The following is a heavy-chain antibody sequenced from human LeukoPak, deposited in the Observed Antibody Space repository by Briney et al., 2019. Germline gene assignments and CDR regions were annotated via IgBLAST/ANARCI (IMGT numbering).Heavy chain of an antibody. D-gene: IGHD4-17*01. CDR2: ISWNSGSI. CDR1: GFTFDDYA. J-gene: IGHJ5*02. Sequence: GGSLRLSCAASGFTFDDYAMHWVRQAPGKGLEWVSGISWNSGSIGYADSVKGRFTISRDNAKNSLYLQMNSLRAEDTALYYCAKEHDYGDYGFFGPWGQGTLVTVSS. CDR3: AKEHDYGDYGFFGP. V-gene: IGHV3-9*01.